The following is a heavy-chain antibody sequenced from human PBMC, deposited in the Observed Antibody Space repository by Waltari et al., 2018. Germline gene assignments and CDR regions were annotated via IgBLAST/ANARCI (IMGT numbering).Heavy chain of an antibody. CDR3: ARDYPAAHVFDY. V-gene: IGHV4-59*01. D-gene: IGHD2-15*01. CDR2: MYYPGTA. J-gene: IGHJ4*02. CDR1: GASITTYY. Sequence: QVQLQESGPGLVKPSETLSLTCPVSGASITTYYSGWIRQSPGKGLQWIGSMYYPGTAYYNPSLKSRVTISLDTSKNQFSLSLTSVTTADTAVYYCARDYPAAHVFDYWGQGTVVAVSS.